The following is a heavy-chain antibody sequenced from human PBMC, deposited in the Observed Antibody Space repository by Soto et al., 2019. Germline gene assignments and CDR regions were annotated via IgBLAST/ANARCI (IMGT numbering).Heavy chain of an antibody. CDR3: ARDRRLYGDLDQPDY. D-gene: IGHD4-17*01. CDR1: RLTFNSSG. J-gene: IGHJ4*01. CDR2: IWYDGSNK. Sequence: SRGISCASSRLTFNSSGMHGVRKTTGKGLEWVAVIWYDGSNKYYADSVKGRFTISRDNSKNTLYLQMNSLRAEDTAVYYCARDRRLYGDLDQPDYSGQPTLVT. V-gene: IGHV3-33*01.